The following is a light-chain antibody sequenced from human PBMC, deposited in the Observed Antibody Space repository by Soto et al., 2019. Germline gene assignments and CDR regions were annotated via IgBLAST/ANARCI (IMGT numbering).Light chain of an antibody. CDR2: GQN. Sequence: QSVLTQPPSASGTPGQRVTISCSGSSSKIGSNTVNWYQQLPGTAPKLLIYGQNQRPSGVPDRFSGSKSGTSASLAISGLQSEDEADYYCAVWDDSLDGRVFGGGTKLTVL. J-gene: IGLJ2*01. CDR3: AVWDDSLDGRV. CDR1: SSKIGSNT. V-gene: IGLV1-44*01.